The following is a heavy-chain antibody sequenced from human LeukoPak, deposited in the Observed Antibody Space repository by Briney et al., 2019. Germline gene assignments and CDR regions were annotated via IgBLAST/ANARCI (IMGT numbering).Heavy chain of an antibody. V-gene: IGHV1-18*01. CDR1: GYTFTSYG. J-gene: IGHJ6*03. D-gene: IGHD6-6*01. CDR3: ARDREYSSSSRPNYYYYYYMDV. Sequence: GASVKVSCKASGYTFTSYGITWVRQAPGQGLEWMGWISAYNGNTNYAQKLQGRVTMTTDTSTSTAYMELRSLRSDDPAVYYCARDREYSSSSRPNYYYYYYMDVWGKGTTVTVSS. CDR2: ISAYNGNT.